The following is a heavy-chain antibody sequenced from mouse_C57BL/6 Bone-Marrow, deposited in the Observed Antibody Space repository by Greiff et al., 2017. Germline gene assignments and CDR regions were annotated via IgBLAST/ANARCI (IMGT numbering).Heavy chain of an antibody. J-gene: IGHJ4*01. CDR3: ARDPRGGGAMDY. V-gene: IGHV5-16*01. D-gene: IGHD3-1*01. Sequence: EVKLQESEGGLVQPGSSMKLSCTASGFTFSDYYMAWVRQVPEKGLEWVANINYVGSSTYYLDSLKSRFIISRYNAKNSLYLQKSRLKSEDTATYYCARDPRGGGAMDYWGQGTSVTVSA. CDR1: GFTFSDYY. CDR2: INYVGSST.